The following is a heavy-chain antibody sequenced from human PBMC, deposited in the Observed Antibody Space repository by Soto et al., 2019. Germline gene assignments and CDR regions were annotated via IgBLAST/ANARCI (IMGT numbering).Heavy chain of an antibody. D-gene: IGHD3-22*01. CDR1: GGSISSGGYS. CDR2: IYHSGST. V-gene: IGHV4-30-2*01. Sequence: PSETLSLTCAVSGGSISSGGYSWSWIRQPPGKGLEWIGYIYHSGSTYYNPSLKSRVTISVDRSKNQFSLKLSSVTAADTAVYYCARIDYYASSGYRDNWFDPWGQGTLVTVSS. CDR3: ARIDYYASSGYRDNWFDP. J-gene: IGHJ5*02.